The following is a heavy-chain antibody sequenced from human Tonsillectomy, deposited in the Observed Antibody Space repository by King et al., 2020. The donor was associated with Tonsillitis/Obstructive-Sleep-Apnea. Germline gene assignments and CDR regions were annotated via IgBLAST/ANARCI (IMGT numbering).Heavy chain of an antibody. D-gene: IGHD3-3*01. Sequence: TLKESGPTLVKPTQTLTLTCTFSGFSLSTSGVGVGWIRQPPGKALEWLAPIYWDDDKRYSPSLKSRLTITKDTSKNQVALTMTNMDPVDTATYYCAHGRITIFGVVIMLDYWGQGTLVTVSS. CDR2: IYWDDDK. CDR3: AHGRITIFGVVIMLDY. V-gene: IGHV2-5*02. CDR1: GFSLSTSGVG. J-gene: IGHJ4*02.